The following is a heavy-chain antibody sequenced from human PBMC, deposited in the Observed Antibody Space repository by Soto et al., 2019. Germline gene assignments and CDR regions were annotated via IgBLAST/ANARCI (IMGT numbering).Heavy chain of an antibody. Sequence: QVQLVQSGGEVKKPGASVKVSCKASGYTFTNYGISWVRQAPGQGLEWMGWINVYNGNTKYAQKVQGRVTMTTDTHTSAADMEGRRLRSDATAVYYWARGGGSGGYYNQYNWLDPWGQGTLVTVSS. CDR1: GYTFTNYG. J-gene: IGHJ5*02. CDR3: ARGGGSGGYYNQYNWLDP. CDR2: INVYNGNT. D-gene: IGHD3-10*01. V-gene: IGHV1-18*01.